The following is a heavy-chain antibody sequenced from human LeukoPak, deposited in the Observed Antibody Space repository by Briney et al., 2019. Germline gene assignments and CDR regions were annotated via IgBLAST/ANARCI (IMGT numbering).Heavy chain of an antibody. V-gene: IGHV3-23*01. Sequence: PGGSLRLSCAAPGFTFNIYAMSWVRLAPGKGLQWVASMCGSAGCTYYADSVKGRFTISRDNSKNTLYLQMNSLRAEDTAVYYCARDRPNNHESNGHYYQRDGHHWGQGTLVTVSS. CDR3: ARDRPNNHESNGHYYQRDGHH. J-gene: IGHJ5*02. CDR2: MCGSAGCT. D-gene: IGHD3-22*01. CDR1: GFTFNIYA.